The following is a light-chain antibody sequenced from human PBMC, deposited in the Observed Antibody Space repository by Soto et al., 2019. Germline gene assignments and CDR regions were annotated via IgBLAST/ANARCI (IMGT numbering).Light chain of an antibody. Sequence: QSALTQPASVSGSPGQSITISCTGTSSDIGHYDYVSWYQXHPGKAPKLMIYHVTYRPSGVSNRYSGSKSGNSASLTISGLQADDEADYYCCSLTTSHTYVFGSGTKLTVL. CDR1: SSDIGHYDY. V-gene: IGLV2-14*03. CDR3: CSLTTSHTYV. CDR2: HVT. J-gene: IGLJ1*01.